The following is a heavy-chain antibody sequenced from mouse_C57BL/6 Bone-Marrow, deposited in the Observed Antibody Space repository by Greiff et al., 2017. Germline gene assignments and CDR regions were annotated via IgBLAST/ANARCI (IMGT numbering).Heavy chain of an antibody. CDR2: IDPENGDT. CDR1: GFNFKDDY. CDR3: TIHYYGSSHYFDY. Sequence: DVQLQESGAELVRPGASVKLSCTASGFNFKDDYMHWVKQRPEQGLEWIGWIDPENGDTDYAAKFQGKATITADTSSTTAYLQLSSLTSEDTAVYYCTIHYYGSSHYFDYWGQGTTLTVSS. V-gene: IGHV14-4*01. J-gene: IGHJ2*01. D-gene: IGHD1-1*01.